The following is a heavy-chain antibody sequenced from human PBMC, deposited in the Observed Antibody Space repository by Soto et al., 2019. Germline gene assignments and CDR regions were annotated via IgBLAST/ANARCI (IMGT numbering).Heavy chain of an antibody. V-gene: IGHV1-69*04. D-gene: IGHD3-16*01. CDR2: IIPILGIA. CDR1: GGTFSSYT. Sequence: ASVKVSCKASGGTFSSYTISWVRQAPGQGLEWMGRIIPILGIANYAQKFQGRVTITADKSTSTAYMELSSLRSEDTAVYYCARDMAGQGEGYWGQGTLVTVSS. J-gene: IGHJ4*02. CDR3: ARDMAGQGEGY.